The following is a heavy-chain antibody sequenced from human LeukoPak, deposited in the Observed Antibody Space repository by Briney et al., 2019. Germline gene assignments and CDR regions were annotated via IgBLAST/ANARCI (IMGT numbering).Heavy chain of an antibody. Sequence: PGGSLRLSCAASGFTFSSYEMNWVRQAPGKGLEWVSYISSSGSTIYYADSVKGRFTISRDNAENSLYLQMNSLRAEDTAVYYCARGELYGAFYWGQGTLVTVSS. D-gene: IGHD1-7*01. CDR3: ARGELYGAFY. J-gene: IGHJ4*02. V-gene: IGHV3-48*03. CDR1: GFTFSSYE. CDR2: ISSSGSTI.